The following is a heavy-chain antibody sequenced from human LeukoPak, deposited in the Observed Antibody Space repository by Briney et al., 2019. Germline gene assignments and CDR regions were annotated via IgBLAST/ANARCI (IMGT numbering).Heavy chain of an antibody. CDR2: IYHSGTT. J-gene: IGHJ4*02. CDR1: GGSISSSKW. V-gene: IGHV4-4*02. Sequence: PSETLSLTCAVSGGSISSSKWWSWVRQPPGKGLEWIGEIYHSGTTNYKPSLKRRVTISVDKSKNQVSLKLSSVTAADTAVYYCARDLGSSGPGGYWGQGTLVTVSS. CDR3: ARDLGSSGPGGY. D-gene: IGHD3-22*01.